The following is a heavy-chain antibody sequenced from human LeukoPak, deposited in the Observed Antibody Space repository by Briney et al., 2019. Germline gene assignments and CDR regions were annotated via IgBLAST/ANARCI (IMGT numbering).Heavy chain of an antibody. D-gene: IGHD3-9*01. V-gene: IGHV1-46*01. CDR1: GYTFTSYY. Sequence: ASVKASCKASGYTFTSYYIHWVRQAPGQGLEWMGIINPSGGSTSYAQKFQGRVTMTGDTSTSTVYMELSSLRSEDTAVYYCARDFLTGYYYFDCWGQGTLVTVSS. J-gene: IGHJ4*02. CDR2: INPSGGST. CDR3: ARDFLTGYYYFDC.